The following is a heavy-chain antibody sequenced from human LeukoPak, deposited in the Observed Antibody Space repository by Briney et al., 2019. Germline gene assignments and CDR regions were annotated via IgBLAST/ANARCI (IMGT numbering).Heavy chain of an antibody. Sequence: ASVKVSCKASGYTFTGYYMHWVRPAPGQGLEWMGWINPNSGGTNYAQKFQGRVTMTRDTSISTAYMELSRLRSDDTAVYYCARNSGSHTRHYYYYMDVWGKGTTVTVSS. CDR2: INPNSGGT. D-gene: IGHD1-26*01. CDR3: ARNSGSHTRHYYYYMDV. CDR1: GYTFTGYY. J-gene: IGHJ6*03. V-gene: IGHV1-2*02.